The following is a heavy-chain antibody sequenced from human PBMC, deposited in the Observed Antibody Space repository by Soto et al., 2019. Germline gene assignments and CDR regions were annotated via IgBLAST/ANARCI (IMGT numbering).Heavy chain of an antibody. CDR1: GFIFDIYS. D-gene: IGHD3-10*01. V-gene: IGHV3-21*01. Sequence: EVQLVESGGGLVKPGGSLRLSCAASGFIFDIYSMTWVRQAPGKGLEWVSSISSSSSYIYYADSVKGRFTISRDNAENSLYLQMSSLRADVTAVYYCARYRGAASDIRYYYYGIDVWGQGTTVTVSS. CDR2: ISSSSSYI. J-gene: IGHJ6*02. CDR3: ARYRGAASDIRYYYYGIDV.